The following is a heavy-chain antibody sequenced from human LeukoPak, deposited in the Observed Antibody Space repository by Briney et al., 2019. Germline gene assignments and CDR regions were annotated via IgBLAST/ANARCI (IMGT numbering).Heavy chain of an antibody. J-gene: IGHJ4*02. D-gene: IGHD3-22*01. V-gene: IGHV3-23*01. CDR3: AKLWVVVITLYYFDY. CDR1: GFTFSSYA. Sequence: PGGSLRLSCAASGFTFSSYAMSWVRQAPGKGLEWVSAISGSGGSTYYADSVKGRFTISRDNSKNTLYLQMNSLRAEDTAVYYCAKLWVVVITLYYFDYWGQGTLVTVSS. CDR2: ISGSGGST.